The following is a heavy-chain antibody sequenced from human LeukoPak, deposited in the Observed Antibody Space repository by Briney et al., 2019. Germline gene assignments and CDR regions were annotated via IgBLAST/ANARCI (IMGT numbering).Heavy chain of an antibody. CDR1: GFTFSSYA. CDR3: AKDTSIGKYCTSGVCSPFDY. CDR2: ISDSGDYT. Sequence: GGSLRLSCAGSGFTFSSYAMSWVRQAPGKGLEWVSAISDSGDYTYYADSVKGRFTISRDNSKNTLYLHVNGLRAEDTAVYYCAKDTSIGKYCTSGVCSPFDYWGQGTLVTVSS. V-gene: IGHV3-23*01. J-gene: IGHJ4*02. D-gene: IGHD2-8*01.